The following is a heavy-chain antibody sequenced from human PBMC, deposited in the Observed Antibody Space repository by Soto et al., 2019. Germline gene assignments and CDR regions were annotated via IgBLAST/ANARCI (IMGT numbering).Heavy chain of an antibody. CDR2: IDPSDSYT. CDR3: ARQMTPVAAAAHYYYGMDV. V-gene: IGHV5-10-1*01. J-gene: IGHJ6*02. Sequence: PGESLKISCKASGNSFPNYWINWVRHVPGTRPEWMGRIDPSDSYTNYSPSFQGHVTISADKSISTAYLQWSSLKASDTAMYYCARQMTPVAAAAHYYYGMDVWGQGTTVTVSS. D-gene: IGHD6-13*01. CDR1: GNSFPNYW.